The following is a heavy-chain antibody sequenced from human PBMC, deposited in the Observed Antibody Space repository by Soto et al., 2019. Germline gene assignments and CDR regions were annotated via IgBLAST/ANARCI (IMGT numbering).Heavy chain of an antibody. J-gene: IGHJ4*02. Sequence: PGGSLRLSCAASGFTFSSYGMHWVRQAPGKGLEWVAVISYDGSNKYYADSVKGRFTISRGNSKNTLYLQMNSLRAEDTAVYYCAKDESYGGYDYWGQGTLVTVSS. CDR3: AKDESYGGYDY. V-gene: IGHV3-30*18. D-gene: IGHD5-12*01. CDR2: ISYDGSNK. CDR1: GFTFSSYG.